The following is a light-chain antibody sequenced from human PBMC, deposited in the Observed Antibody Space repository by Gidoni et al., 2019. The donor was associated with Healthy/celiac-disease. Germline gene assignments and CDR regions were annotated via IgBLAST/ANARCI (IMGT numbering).Light chain of an antibody. J-gene: IGLJ3*02. CDR2: GNS. CDR1: SPNIGAVYD. V-gene: IGLV1-40*01. Sequence: QSVLTQPPSVHGDQGQRVTISCTGSSPNIGAVYDVHWYQQLPGTAPKLLIYGNSNRPSGVPDRFSGSKSGTSASLAITGLQAEDEADYYCQSYDSSLSGWVFGGGTKLTVL. CDR3: QSYDSSLSGWV.